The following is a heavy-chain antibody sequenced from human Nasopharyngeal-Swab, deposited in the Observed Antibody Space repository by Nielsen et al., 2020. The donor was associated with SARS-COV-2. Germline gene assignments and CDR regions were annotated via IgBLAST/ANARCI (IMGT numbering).Heavy chain of an antibody. V-gene: IGHV4-59*01. Sequence: SETLSLTCTVSGGSISSYYWSWIRQPPGRGLEWIGYIYYSGSTNYNPSLKSRVTRSFDTSKNHFSLRLSSVTAADTAVYYCARRHPSRYFDYWGPGTLVTVSS. CDR1: GGSISSYY. CDR3: ARRHPSRYFDY. J-gene: IGHJ4*02. CDR2: IYYSGST.